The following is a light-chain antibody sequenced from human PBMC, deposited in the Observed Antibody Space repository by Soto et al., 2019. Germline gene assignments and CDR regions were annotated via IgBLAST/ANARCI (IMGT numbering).Light chain of an antibody. V-gene: IGKV3-20*01. Sequence: EIVLTQSPGTLSLSPGERATLSCRASQSVSSSYLAWYQQKPGQAPRLLIYRASSRATGIPDRFSGSWSGTDFTFTFSRLEPEDFAVYYCQQYGSYWTFGQGTKVDIK. CDR3: QQYGSYWT. CDR1: QSVSSSY. CDR2: RAS. J-gene: IGKJ1*01.